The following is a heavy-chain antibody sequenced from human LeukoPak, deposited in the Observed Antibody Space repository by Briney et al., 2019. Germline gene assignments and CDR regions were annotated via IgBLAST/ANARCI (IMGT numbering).Heavy chain of an antibody. V-gene: IGHV3-11*06. CDR2: ISSSSSYT. CDR3: ARDRSYDILTGYSGILFDY. CDR1: GFTFSDYY. D-gene: IGHD3-9*01. Sequence: GGSLRLSCAASGFTFSDYYMSWIRQAPGKGLEWVSYISSSSSYTNYADSVKRRFTISRDNAKNSLYLQMNSLRVEDTAVYYCARDRSYDILTGYSGILFDYWGQGTLVTISS. J-gene: IGHJ4*02.